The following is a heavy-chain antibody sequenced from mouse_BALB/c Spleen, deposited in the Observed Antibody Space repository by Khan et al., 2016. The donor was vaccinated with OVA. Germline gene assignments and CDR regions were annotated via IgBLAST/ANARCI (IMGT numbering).Heavy chain of an antibody. D-gene: IGHD4-1*01. CDR1: GFNIKDTY. CDR2: IDPANGNT. Sequence: IQLVQSGAELVKPGASVKLSCSASGFNIKDTYMHWVKQRPEQGLDWIGRIDPANGNTKYDPKFQGKATFIADTSSHTTYMQVNSLTSKDTAVYDCARDYWDVFAYWGQGTLVTVSA. V-gene: IGHV14-3*02. CDR3: ARDYWDVFAY. J-gene: IGHJ3*01.